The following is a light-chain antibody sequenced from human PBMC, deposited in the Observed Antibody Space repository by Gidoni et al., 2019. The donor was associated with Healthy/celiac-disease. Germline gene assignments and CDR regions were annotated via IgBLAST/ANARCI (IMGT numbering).Light chain of an antibody. CDR2: AAS. Sequence: DIQTTQSPSSLSASVGDRVTITCLASQNISSYLNWYQQKPGTAPKLLIYAASSLQSGVPARFSGSGSGTDFTLTISSLRPEDVATSSCQQSYSTPRALTFGGGTKVEIK. CDR1: QNISSY. V-gene: IGKV1-39*01. J-gene: IGKJ4*01. CDR3: QQSYSTPRALT.